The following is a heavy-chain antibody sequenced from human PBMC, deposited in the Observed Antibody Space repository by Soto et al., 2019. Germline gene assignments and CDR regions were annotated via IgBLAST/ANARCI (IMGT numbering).Heavy chain of an antibody. D-gene: IGHD3-3*01. V-gene: IGHV1-2*02. Sequence: QVQLVQSGAEVRKPGASVRVSCKTSGYSFTGYYIHWVRQAPGQGLEWMGWIKPLSGETNYAQKFQGRVSMTRNTSMSTAYMELTSLRFDDTAVYYCARKTLNAHFGDRGQGTLVTVSS. CDR3: ARKTLNAHFGD. CDR2: IKPLSGET. J-gene: IGHJ1*01. CDR1: GYSFTGYY.